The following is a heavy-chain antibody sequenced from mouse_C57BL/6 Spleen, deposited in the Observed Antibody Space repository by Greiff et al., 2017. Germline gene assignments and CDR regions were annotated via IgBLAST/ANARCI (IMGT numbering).Heavy chain of an antibody. D-gene: IGHD4-1*01. J-gene: IGHJ2*01. V-gene: IGHV7-3*01. CDR3: ARSSPGTGFDY. CDR2: IRNKANGYTT. CDR1: GFTFTDYY. Sequence: DVMLVESGGGLVQPGGSLSLSCAASGFTFTDYYMSWVRQPPGKALEWLGFIRNKANGYTTEYSASVKGRFTISRDNSQSILYLQMNALRAEDSATYYCARSSPGTGFDYWGQGTTLTVSS.